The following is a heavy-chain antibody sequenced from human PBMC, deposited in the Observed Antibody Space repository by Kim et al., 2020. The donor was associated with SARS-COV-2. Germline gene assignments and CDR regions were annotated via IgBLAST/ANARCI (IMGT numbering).Heavy chain of an antibody. V-gene: IGHV3-23*01. CDR3: VKGALLDD. J-gene: IGHJ4*02. CDR2: T. Sequence: TSSAESVKGRFTVSRDSTSNALYLQMNSLGADDTAVYYCVKGALLDDWGPGTLVTVSS.